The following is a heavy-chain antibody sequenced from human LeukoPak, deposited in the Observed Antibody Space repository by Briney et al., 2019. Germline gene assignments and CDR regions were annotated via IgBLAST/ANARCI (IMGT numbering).Heavy chain of an antibody. CDR1: GFTFSNYD. CDR3: ARETKYGGYSYGFLDY. CDR2: IGFAGDT. D-gene: IGHD5-18*01. J-gene: IGHJ4*02. Sequence: GGSLRLSCAASGFTFSNYDMHWVRQATGEGLEWVSAIGFAGDTYYADSVKGRFTISRHNSNNTLYLQMNSLRDEDTAVYYCARETKYGGYSYGFLDYWGQGTPVTVSS. V-gene: IGHV3-13*04.